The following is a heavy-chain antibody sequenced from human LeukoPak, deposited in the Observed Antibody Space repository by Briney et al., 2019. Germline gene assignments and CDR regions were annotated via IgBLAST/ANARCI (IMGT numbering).Heavy chain of an antibody. Sequence: ASVKVSCKASGYDFTSHGVFWVRQAPGQGLEWMGWISPYNGDTKYAQRFQGRVTMTTDRSTTTAYMELRSLRYDDTAVYYCARVGLGIGWYSDLWGRGTLVTVSS. CDR2: ISPYNGDT. CDR3: ARVGLGIGWYSDL. D-gene: IGHD3/OR15-3a*01. J-gene: IGHJ2*01. CDR1: GYDFTSHG. V-gene: IGHV1-18*01.